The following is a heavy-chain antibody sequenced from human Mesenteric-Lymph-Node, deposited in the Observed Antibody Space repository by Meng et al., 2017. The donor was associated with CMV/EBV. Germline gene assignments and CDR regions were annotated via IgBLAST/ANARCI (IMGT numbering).Heavy chain of an antibody. V-gene: IGHV3-30*02. CDR3: AKEGGRRQQLVPLDY. CDR2: IRYDGNNE. J-gene: IGHJ4*02. D-gene: IGHD6-13*01. CDR1: GFNFNNYG. Sequence: GESLKISCAASGFNFNNYGMHWVRQAPGKGLEWVAFIRYDGNNEYYADFVKGRFTISRDSSKNTLFLQMNSLIPDDTAVYYCAKEGGRRQQLVPLDYWGQGTLVTVSS.